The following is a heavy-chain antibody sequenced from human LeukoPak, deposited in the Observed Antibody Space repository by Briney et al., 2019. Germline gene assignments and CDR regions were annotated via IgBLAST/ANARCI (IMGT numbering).Heavy chain of an antibody. CDR1: GFIFIGYG. CDR2: IRPDGHNK. V-gene: IGHV3-30*02. D-gene: IGHD3-16*01. J-gene: IGHJ6*04. Sequence: RTGGSLRLSCAASGFIFIGYGMHWVRQAPGKGPEWVAFIRPDGHNKYYADSVKGRFMISRDNSKNTVDLQMNSLRGDDTAMYYCPKEGGASLGGDVWGKGTTVNVSS. CDR3: PKEGGASLGGDV.